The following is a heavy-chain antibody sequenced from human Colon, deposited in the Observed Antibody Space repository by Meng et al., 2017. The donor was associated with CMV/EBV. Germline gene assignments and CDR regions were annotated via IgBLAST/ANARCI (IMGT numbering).Heavy chain of an antibody. J-gene: IGHJ5*02. CDR2: IYYTGTT. V-gene: IGHV4-31*03. D-gene: IGHD3-9*01. Sequence: SETLSLTCTVSGGSITTAGSYWSWIRQHPEKGLEWLGYIYYTGTTYYNPSLMGRVTMSLDTSMNQFSLKMTSVTAADAAVYHCVRSFRNEDILGWFDPWGPGTLVTVSS. CDR1: GGSITTAGSY. CDR3: VRSFRNEDILGWFDP.